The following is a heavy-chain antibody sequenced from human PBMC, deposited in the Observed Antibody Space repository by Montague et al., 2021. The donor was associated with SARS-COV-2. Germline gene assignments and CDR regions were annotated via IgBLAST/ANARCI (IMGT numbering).Heavy chain of an antibody. J-gene: IGHJ6*02. CDR2: TYYRSKWYN. D-gene: IGHD3-9*01. V-gene: IGHV6-1*01. CDR3: ATSLSGGYYDILTGYYSGYYYGMDV. Sequence: CAISGDSVSSNSAAWNWIRQSPSRGLEWLGRTYYRSKWYNDYALXVKSRITINPDTSKNQFSLQLNSVTPEDTAVYYCATSLSGGYYDILTGYYSGYYYGMDVWGQGTTVTVSS. CDR1: GDSVSSNSAA.